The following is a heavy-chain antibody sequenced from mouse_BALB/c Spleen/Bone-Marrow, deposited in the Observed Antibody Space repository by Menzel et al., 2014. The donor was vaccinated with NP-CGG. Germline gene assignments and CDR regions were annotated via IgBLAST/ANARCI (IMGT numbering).Heavy chain of an antibody. CDR2: IDPYDSET. CDR3: ARRRGTMITTRDAMDY. V-gene: IGHV1-52*01. Sequence: QVQLQQSGAELVRPGASVKLSCKASGYTFTGYWMNWVKQRPEQGLEWIGRIDPYDSETHYNQKFKDKAILTVDKSSSTAYMQLSSLTSEDSAVYYCARRRGTMITTRDAMDYWGQGTSVTVSS. CDR1: GYTFTGYW. J-gene: IGHJ4*01. D-gene: IGHD2-4*01.